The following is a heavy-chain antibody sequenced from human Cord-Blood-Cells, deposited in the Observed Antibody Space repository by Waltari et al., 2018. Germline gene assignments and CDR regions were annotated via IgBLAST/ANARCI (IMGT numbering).Heavy chain of an antibody. V-gene: IGHV4-34*01. Sequence: QVQLQQWGAGLLKPSETLSLTCAVYGGSFSGYYWSWIRQPPGKGLEWIGESNHSGSTNSNPSLKSRVTISVDTSKDQFALKLSSVTAADTAVYYCARSVIPVFDYWGQGTLVTVSS. CDR1: GGSFSGYY. CDR2: SNHSGST. J-gene: IGHJ4*02. CDR3: ARSVIPVFDY. D-gene: IGHD2-21*01.